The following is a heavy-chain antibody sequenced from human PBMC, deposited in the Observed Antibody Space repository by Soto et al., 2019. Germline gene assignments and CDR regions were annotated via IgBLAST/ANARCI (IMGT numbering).Heavy chain of an antibody. D-gene: IGHD3-22*01. CDR3: ARDYYDSSGYPYYFDY. CDR1: GFTFSSYA. CDR2: ISYDGSNK. J-gene: IGHJ4*02. V-gene: IGHV3-30*04. Sequence: GGSLRLSCAASGFTFSSYAMHWVRQAPGKGLEWVAGISYDGSNKYYADSVKGRFTISRDNSKNTLYLQMNSLRAEDTAVYYCARDYYDSSGYPYYFDYWGQGTLVTVSS.